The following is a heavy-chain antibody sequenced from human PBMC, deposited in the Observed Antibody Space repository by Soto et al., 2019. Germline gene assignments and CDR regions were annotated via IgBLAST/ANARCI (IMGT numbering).Heavy chain of an antibody. D-gene: IGHD3-9*01. Sequence: PGESLKISCKGSGYSFTSYWIGWVRQMPGKGLEWMGIIYPGDSDTRYSPSFQGQVTISADKSISTAYLQWSSLKASDTAMYYWARISPSYYDILTGPIDYWGQGTLVTVSS. V-gene: IGHV5-51*01. J-gene: IGHJ4*02. CDR3: ARISPSYYDILTGPIDY. CDR1: GYSFTSYW. CDR2: IYPGDSDT.